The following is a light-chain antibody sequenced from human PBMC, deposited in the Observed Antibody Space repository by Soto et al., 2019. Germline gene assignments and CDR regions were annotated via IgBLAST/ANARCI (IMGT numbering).Light chain of an antibody. V-gene: IGLV2-14*01. J-gene: IGLJ1*01. Sequence: QSVLTHPASVSGSPGQSITISCTGSSNDIGAYKYVSWYQQYPGKAPKLIIFEVSNRPSGVSNRFSGSKSGNTASLTIAGLQAEDEADYHCSSYTTGSTLYVFGGGTKVTVL. CDR3: SSYTTGSTLYV. CDR1: SNDIGAYKY. CDR2: EVS.